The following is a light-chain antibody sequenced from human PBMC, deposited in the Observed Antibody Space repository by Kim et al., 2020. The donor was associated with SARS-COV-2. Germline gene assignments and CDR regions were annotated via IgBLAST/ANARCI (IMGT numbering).Light chain of an antibody. V-gene: IGKV2-28*01. CDR3: MQALQTPLT. CDR2: LGS. CDR1: QSLLFSNGHNY. J-gene: IGKJ4*01. Sequence: DIVMTQSPLSLPVTPGKPASISCRSSQSLLFSNGHNYLDWYVQKPGQSPQLLIYLGSNRASGVPDRFSGSGSGTDFTLNISRVEAEDVGLYYCMQALQTPLTFGGGTKVDIK.